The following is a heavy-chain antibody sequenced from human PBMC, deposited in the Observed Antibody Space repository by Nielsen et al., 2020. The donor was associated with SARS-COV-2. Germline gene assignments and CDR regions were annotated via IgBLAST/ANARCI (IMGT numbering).Heavy chain of an antibody. CDR1: GFIFSDYK. CDR2: ISGSSRYI. V-gene: IGHV3-21*01. Sequence: GESLKISCAASGFIFSDYKMNWVRQAPGKGLEWVSCISGSSRYIYYADSVKGRFTISRDNAKNSLYLQMNSLRAEDTAVYYCARDFKGYCSSSSCLDAFDIWGQWTMVTVSS. J-gene: IGHJ3*02. D-gene: IGHD2-2*01. CDR3: ARDFKGYCSSSSCLDAFDI.